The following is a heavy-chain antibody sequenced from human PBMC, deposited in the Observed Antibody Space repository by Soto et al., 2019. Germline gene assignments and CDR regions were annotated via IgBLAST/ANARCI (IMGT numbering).Heavy chain of an antibody. Sequence: GGSLRLSCAASGFTFSSYAMSWVRQAPGKGLEWVSAISGSGGSTYYADSVKGRFTISRDNSKNTLYLQMNSLRAEDTAVYYCAKGRGGSGWYDELDETYFDYWGQGTLVTVSS. V-gene: IGHV3-23*01. J-gene: IGHJ4*02. D-gene: IGHD6-19*01. CDR2: ISGSGGST. CDR3: AKGRGGSGWYDELDETYFDY. CDR1: GFTFSSYA.